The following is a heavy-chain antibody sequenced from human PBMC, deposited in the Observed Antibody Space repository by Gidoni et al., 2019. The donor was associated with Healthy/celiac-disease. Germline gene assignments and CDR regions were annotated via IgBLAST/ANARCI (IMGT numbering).Heavy chain of an antibody. CDR1: GCTFTGYY. Sequence: QVQLVQSGAEVKKPGASVKVSCKASGCTFTGYYMHWLRQAPGQGIEWMGGINPNRGGTNYAQKFQGRVTMTRDTSISTAYMELSRLRSDDTAVYYCAMGPRGYSYGFAPTYYYYYYGMDVWGQGTTVTVSS. J-gene: IGHJ6*02. D-gene: IGHD5-18*01. V-gene: IGHV1-2*02. CDR3: AMGPRGYSYGFAPTYYYYYYGMDV. CDR2: INPNRGGT.